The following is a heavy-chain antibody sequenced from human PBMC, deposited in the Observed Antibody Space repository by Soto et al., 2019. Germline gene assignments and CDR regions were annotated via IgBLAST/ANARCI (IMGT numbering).Heavy chain of an antibody. CDR3: ARIRDSSGWYSWFDP. V-gene: IGHV2-70*01. D-gene: IGHD6-19*01. Sequence: SGPTLVNPTQTLTLTCTFSGFSLSTSGMCVSWIRQPPGKALEWLALIDWDDDKYYSTSLKTRLTISKDTAKNQVVLTMTNMDPVDTATYYGARIRDSSGWYSWFDPWGQGTLVTVSS. J-gene: IGHJ5*02. CDR2: IDWDDDK. CDR1: GFSLSTSGMC.